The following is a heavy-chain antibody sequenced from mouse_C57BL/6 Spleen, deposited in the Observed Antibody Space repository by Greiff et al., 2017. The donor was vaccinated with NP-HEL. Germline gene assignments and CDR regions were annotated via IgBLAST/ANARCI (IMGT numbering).Heavy chain of an antibody. D-gene: IGHD2-1*01. CDR2: ISSGSSTI. Sequence: EVMLVESGGGLVKPGGSLKLSCAASGFTFSDYGMHWVRQAPEKGLEWVAYISSGSSTIYYADTVKGRFTISRDNAKNTLFLQMTRLRSEDTAMYYCAKGNYSSWFAYWGQGTLVTVSA. J-gene: IGHJ3*01. CDR1: GFTFSDYG. CDR3: AKGNYSSWFAY. V-gene: IGHV5-17*01.